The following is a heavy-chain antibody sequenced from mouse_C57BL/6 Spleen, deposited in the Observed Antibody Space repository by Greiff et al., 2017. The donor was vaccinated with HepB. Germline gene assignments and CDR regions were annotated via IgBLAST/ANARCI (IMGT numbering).Heavy chain of an antibody. CDR2: IDPSDSYT. J-gene: IGHJ4*01. Sequence: VQLQQSGAELVKPGASVKLSCKASGYTFTSYWMQWVKQRPGQGLEWIGEIDPSDSYTNYNQKFKGKATLTVDTSSSTAYMQLSSLTSEDSAVYDGARGRYYGNFDYAMDYWGQGTSVTVSS. V-gene: IGHV1-50*01. CDR3: ARGRYYGNFDYAMDY. D-gene: IGHD2-1*01. CDR1: GYTFTSYW.